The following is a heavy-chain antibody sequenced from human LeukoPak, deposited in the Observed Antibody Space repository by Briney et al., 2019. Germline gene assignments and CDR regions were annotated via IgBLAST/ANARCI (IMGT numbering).Heavy chain of an antibody. D-gene: IGHD2-2*01. Sequence: PGGSLRLSGAASGFTFSSYSMNWVRQAPGKGLEWVSSISSSSSYIYYADSVKGRFTISIDNAKDSLYLQMNSLRAEDTAVYYCASEANLGYCSSTSCPSGYFDLWGRGTLVTVSS. J-gene: IGHJ2*01. CDR2: ISSSSSYI. V-gene: IGHV3-21*01. CDR1: GFTFSSYS. CDR3: ASEANLGYCSSTSCPSGYFDL.